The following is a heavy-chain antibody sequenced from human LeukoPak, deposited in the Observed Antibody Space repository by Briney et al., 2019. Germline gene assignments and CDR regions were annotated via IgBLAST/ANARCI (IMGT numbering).Heavy chain of an antibody. CDR1: GGSISTYY. D-gene: IGHD6-19*01. CDR3: ARDVQRWLDLQYYYHGMDV. J-gene: IGHJ6*02. CDR2: VFHSGST. Sequence: SETLSLTCTVSGGSISTYYWSWIRQPPGKGLEWIGYVFHSGSTNYNPSLKSRVTISVDTSRNQFSLRLSSVTAADTAVYYCARDVQRWLDLQYYYHGMDVWGQGTTVTVS. V-gene: IGHV4-59*01.